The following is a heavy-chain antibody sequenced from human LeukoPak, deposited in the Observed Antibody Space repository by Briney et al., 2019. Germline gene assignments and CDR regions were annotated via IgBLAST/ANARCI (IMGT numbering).Heavy chain of an antibody. CDR3: AELGITMIGGV. D-gene: IGHD3-10*02. Sequence: GGSLRLSCAASGFTFNNYAMNWVRQAPGKGLEWVSSISGSGGNTYYADSVKGRFTISRDNSKNTLYLQMNSLRAEDTAVYYCAELGITMIGGVWGKGTTVTISS. V-gene: IGHV3-23*01. CDR2: ISGSGGNT. J-gene: IGHJ6*04. CDR1: GFTFNNYA.